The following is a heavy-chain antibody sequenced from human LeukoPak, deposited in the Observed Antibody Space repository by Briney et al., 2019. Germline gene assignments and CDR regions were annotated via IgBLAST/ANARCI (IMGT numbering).Heavy chain of an antibody. CDR3: AKSARLRYFDWLLSYYYYGMDV. V-gene: IGHV3-48*03. CDR2: ISSSGSTI. J-gene: IGHJ6*02. D-gene: IGHD3-9*01. CDR1: GFTFSSYE. Sequence: GGSLRLSCAASGFTFSSYEMNWVRQAPGKGLEWVSYISSSGSTIYYADSVKGRFTISRDNAKNSLYLQMNSLRAEDTAVYYCAKSARLRYFDWLLSYYYYGMDVWGQGTTVTVSS.